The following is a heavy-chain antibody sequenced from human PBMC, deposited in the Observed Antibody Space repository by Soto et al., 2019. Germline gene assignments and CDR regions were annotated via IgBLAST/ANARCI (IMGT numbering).Heavy chain of an antibody. CDR1: GYTFTGYY. Sequence: GASVKVSCKASGYTFTGYYMHWVRQAPGQGLEWMGWINPNSGGTNYARKFQGRVTMTRDTSISTAYMELSRLRSDDTAVYYCAREIRVWFGELLYYYGMDVWGQGTTVTVSS. CDR3: AREIRVWFGELLYYYGMDV. D-gene: IGHD3-10*01. J-gene: IGHJ6*02. V-gene: IGHV1-2*02. CDR2: INPNSGGT.